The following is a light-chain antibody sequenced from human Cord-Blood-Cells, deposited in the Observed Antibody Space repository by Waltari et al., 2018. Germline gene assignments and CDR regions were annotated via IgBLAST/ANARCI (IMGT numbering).Light chain of an antibody. J-gene: IGLJ2*01. CDR2: EGS. V-gene: IGLV2-23*01. CDR1: SSDVGSYNL. Sequence: QSALTQPASVSGSPGQSITISCTGTSSDVGSYNLVSWYQQPPGKAPKLMIYEGSKRPSGVSNRFSCAKYGNTASLTISGLQAEDEADYYCCSYAGSSTYVVFGGGTKLTVL. CDR3: CSYAGSSTYVV.